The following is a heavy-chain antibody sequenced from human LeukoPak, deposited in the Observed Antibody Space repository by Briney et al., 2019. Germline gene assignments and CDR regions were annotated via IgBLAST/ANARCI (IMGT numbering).Heavy chain of an antibody. J-gene: IGHJ4*02. CDR2: IRQDGSEK. Sequence: GGSLRLSCVASGFTFSCYCMSWVRQAPGKGLEWVANIRQDGSEKYYVDSVKGRFTMSRDNSKNSLDLQMNSLRAEDTAVYYCARVQWELRGVGSYFEYWGQGALVTVSS. D-gene: IGHD1-26*01. V-gene: IGHV3-7*01. CDR3: ARVQWELRGVGSYFEY. CDR1: GFTFSCYC.